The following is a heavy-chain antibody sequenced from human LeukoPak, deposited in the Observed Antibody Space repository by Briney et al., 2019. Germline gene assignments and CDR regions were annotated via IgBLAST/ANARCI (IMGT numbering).Heavy chain of an antibody. V-gene: IGHV3-23*01. CDR2: VNADGGNT. CDR3: TKRVKYGGTWDHFAD. J-gene: IGHJ4*02. CDR1: GFTFDNYR. Sequence: GGSLRLSCAASGFTFDNYRMSWARQAPGKGLEWVSTVNADGGNTYYADSVKGRFTISRDNSKSTLILQMNSLRVEDTALYYCTKRVKYGGTWDHFADWGQGTLVTVSS. D-gene: IGHD1-26*01.